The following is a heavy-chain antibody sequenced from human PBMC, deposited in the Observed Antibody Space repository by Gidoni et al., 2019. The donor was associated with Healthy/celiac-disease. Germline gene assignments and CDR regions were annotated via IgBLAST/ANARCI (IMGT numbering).Heavy chain of an antibody. Sequence: EVQLVESGGGLVKPGGSLRLSCAASGFTFSSHRMNWVRPAPGKGLEWVSSISSSSIYIYYADSVKGRFTISRDNAKNSLYLQMNSLRAEDTAVYYCARDLGYYDSSGYYGLYYYYGMDVWGQGTTVTVSS. J-gene: IGHJ6*02. V-gene: IGHV3-21*01. D-gene: IGHD3-22*01. CDR2: ISSSSIYI. CDR3: ARDLGYYDSSGYYGLYYYYGMDV. CDR1: GFTFSSHR.